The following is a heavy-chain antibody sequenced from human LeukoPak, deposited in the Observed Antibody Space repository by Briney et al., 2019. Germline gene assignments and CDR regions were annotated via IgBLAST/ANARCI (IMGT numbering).Heavy chain of an antibody. Sequence: PGGSLRLSCAASGFTFTSYSMNWVRQAPGKGLEWVSSISTSGTYIYYADSVKGRFTISRDNAKNSLDLQMDSLRAEDTAVYYCPRGRAGYYGDYWGQGTLVTVSS. CDR3: PRGRAGYYGDY. D-gene: IGHD5-24*01. J-gene: IGHJ4*02. V-gene: IGHV3-21*01. CDR1: GFTFTSYS. CDR2: ISTSGTYI.